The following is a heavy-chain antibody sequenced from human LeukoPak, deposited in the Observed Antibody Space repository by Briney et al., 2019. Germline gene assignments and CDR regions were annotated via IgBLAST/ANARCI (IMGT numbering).Heavy chain of an antibody. D-gene: IGHD1/OR15-1a*01. V-gene: IGHV4-4*02. CDR2: TYDSGST. J-gene: IGHJ4*02. CDR1: GGSISSSNW. CDR3: ARVKERTFDY. Sequence: PSETLSLTCAVSGGSISSSNWWSWVRQPPGKGLEWIGETYDSGSTNYTPSLKSRVTISADKSKNQLSLRLSSVTAADTAMYYCARVKERTFDYWGQGTLVTVSS.